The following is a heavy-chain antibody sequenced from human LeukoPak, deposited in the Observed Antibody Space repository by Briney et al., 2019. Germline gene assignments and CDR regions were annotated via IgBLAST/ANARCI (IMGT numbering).Heavy chain of an antibody. CDR2: ISSSSSYI. J-gene: IGHJ4*02. CDR3: ARDAGATPGY. CDR1: GFTFSSYS. Sequence: GGSLRLSCAASGFTFSSYSMSWVRQAPGKGLEWVSSISSSSSYIYYADSVKGRFTISRDNAKNSLYLQMNSLRAEDTAVYYCARDAGATPGYWGQGTLVTVSS. V-gene: IGHV3-21*01. D-gene: IGHD1-14*01.